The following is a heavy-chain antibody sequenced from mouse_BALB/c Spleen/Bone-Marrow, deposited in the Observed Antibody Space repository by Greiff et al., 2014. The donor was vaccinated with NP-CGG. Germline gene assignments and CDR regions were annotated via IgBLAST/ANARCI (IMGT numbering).Heavy chain of an antibody. CDR3: ASDRGWLLRFAY. Sequence: EVKLKESGGGLVQPGGSLKLSCEASGFTFSSYGMSWVSQTPEKRLELVANINSNGGSTYYQDSVKGRFTISRDNAKNTLYLQISSLKSEDTAIYYCASDRGWLLRFAYWGQGTLFTASA. CDR1: GFTFSSYG. J-gene: IGHJ3*01. CDR2: INSNGGST. V-gene: IGHV5-6-3*01. D-gene: IGHD2-3*01.